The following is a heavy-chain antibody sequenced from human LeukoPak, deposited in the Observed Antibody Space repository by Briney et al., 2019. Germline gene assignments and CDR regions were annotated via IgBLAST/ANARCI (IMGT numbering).Heavy chain of an antibody. CDR2: ISAGSRHI. CDR3: ARDGSYSSSWYNWFDP. J-gene: IGHJ5*02. D-gene: IGHD6-13*01. Sequence: GGSLRLSCEASGFTFSIYTMSWVRQAPGKGLEWVSIISAGSRHIYYADSVRGRFTISRDDAKNSLYLQMNTLRAEDTAVYYCARDGSYSSSWYNWFDPWGQGTLVTVSS. V-gene: IGHV3-21*01. CDR1: GFTFSIYT.